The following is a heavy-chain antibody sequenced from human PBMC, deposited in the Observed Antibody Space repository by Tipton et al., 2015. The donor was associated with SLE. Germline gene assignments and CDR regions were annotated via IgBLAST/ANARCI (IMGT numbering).Heavy chain of an antibody. CDR2: IYTSGST. D-gene: IGHD3-10*01. J-gene: IGHJ6*02. CDR1: SGSISSYY. CDR3: AREIMVRSYGMDV. Sequence: TLSLTCTVSSGSISSYYWSWIRQPPGKGLEWIGRIYTSGSTNYNPSLKSRVTMSVDTSKNQFSLKLSSVTAADTAVYYCAREIMVRSYGMDVWGQGTMVTVSS. V-gene: IGHV4-4*07.